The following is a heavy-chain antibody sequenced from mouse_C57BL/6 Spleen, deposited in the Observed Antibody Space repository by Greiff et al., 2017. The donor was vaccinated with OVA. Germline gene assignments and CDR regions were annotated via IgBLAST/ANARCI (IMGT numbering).Heavy chain of an antibody. D-gene: IGHD2-4*01. CDR3: ARDYDYGYYFDY. CDR1: GFTFSSYT. Sequence: EVQRVESGGGLVKPGGSLKLSCAASGFTFSSYTMSWVRQTPEKRLEWVATISGGGGNTYYPDSVKGRFTISRDNAKNTLYLQMSSLRSEDTALYYCARDYDYGYYFDYWGQGTTLTVSS. V-gene: IGHV5-9*01. J-gene: IGHJ2*01. CDR2: ISGGGGNT.